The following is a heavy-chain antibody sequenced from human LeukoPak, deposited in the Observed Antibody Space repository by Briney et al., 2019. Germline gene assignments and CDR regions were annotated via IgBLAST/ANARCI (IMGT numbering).Heavy chain of an antibody. CDR3: ASSKYQLLLWLDI. V-gene: IGHV3-9*03. D-gene: IGHD2-2*01. Sequence: GRSLRLSCAASGFTFDDYAMHWVRQAPGKGLEWVSGISWNSGFIGYAGSVKGRFTISRDNAKNSLYLQMNSLRAEDMALYYCASSKYQLLLWLDIWGQGTMVTVSS. CDR1: GFTFDDYA. J-gene: IGHJ3*02. CDR2: ISWNSGFI.